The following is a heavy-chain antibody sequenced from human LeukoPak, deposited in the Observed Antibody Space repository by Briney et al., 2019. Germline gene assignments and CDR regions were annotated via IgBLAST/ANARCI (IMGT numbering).Heavy chain of an antibody. V-gene: IGHV3-66*02. J-gene: IGHJ4*02. CDR3: ARASIAASGYYFDY. Sequence: GGSLRLSCAAYGFTFSTNYMTWVRQAPGKGLKWVSVIYSGGSTFYADSVKGRFTISRDNSKNTLYLQMNSLRAEDTAVYYCARASIAASGYYFDYWGQGTLVTVSS. D-gene: IGHD6-6*01. CDR1: GFTFSTNY. CDR2: IYSGGST.